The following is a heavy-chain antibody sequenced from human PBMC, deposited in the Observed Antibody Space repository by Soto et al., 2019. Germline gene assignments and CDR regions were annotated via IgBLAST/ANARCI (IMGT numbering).Heavy chain of an antibody. CDR2: INPNSGGT. CDR1: GYTFTGYY. J-gene: IGHJ4*02. D-gene: IGHD2-15*01. CDR3: ARERCSGGSCYTYFDY. Sequence: QVQLVQSGAEVKKPGASVKVSCKASGYTFTGYYMHWVRQAPGQGLAWMGWINPNSGGTNYAQKFHGWVTMTRDTSISTAYMVRSRLRSDDTAVYYCARERCSGGSCYTYFDYWGQGTLVTVSS. V-gene: IGHV1-2*04.